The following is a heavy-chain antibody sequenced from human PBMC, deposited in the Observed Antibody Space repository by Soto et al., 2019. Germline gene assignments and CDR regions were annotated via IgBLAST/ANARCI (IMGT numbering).Heavy chain of an antibody. CDR3: ARVGDMANKD. CDR1: GFTFSDHY. D-gene: IGHD3-3*01. Sequence: QVQLVEAGGGLVKPGGSLRLSCAASGFTFSDHYMTWIRQAPGKGLEWVSYISSSGTTIYYAESVRGRFTISRDNAKNSQYLKINSLKVEATPLNNRARVGDMANKDWGQEPLVTAPS. CDR2: ISSSGTTI. J-gene: IGHJ4*02. V-gene: IGHV3-11*01.